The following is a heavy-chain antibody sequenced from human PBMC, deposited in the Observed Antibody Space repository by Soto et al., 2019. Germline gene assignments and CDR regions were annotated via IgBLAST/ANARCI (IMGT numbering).Heavy chain of an antibody. CDR2: IYYTGST. D-gene: IGHD1-26*01. CDR3: ARAHKWADLAF. V-gene: IGHV4-59*01. Sequence: RRIMKPPGKGLEWIGYIYYTGSTNYNPSLKTRVAISMDTSKNQFSLNLSSVTAADTVVYYCARAHKWADLAFRGLGTLVPVSP. J-gene: IGHJ4*01.